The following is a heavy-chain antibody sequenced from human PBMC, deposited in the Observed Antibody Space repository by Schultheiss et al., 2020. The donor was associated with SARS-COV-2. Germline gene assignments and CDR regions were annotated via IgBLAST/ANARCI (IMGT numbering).Heavy chain of an antibody. CDR1: GYTFTSYG. V-gene: IGHV1-18*01. J-gene: IGHJ4*02. Sequence: ASVKVSCKASGYTFTSYGISWVRQAPGQGLEWMGWISAYNGNTNYAQKLQGRVTMTTDTSTSTAYMELRSLRSDDTAVYYCARHTRDIAAAASFDYWGQGTLVTVSS. CDR2: ISAYNGNT. D-gene: IGHD6-13*01. CDR3: ARHTRDIAAAASFDY.